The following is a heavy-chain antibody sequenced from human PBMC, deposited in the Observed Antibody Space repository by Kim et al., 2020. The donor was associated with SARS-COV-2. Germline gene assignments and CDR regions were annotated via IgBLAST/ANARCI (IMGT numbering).Heavy chain of an antibody. J-gene: IGHJ4*02. D-gene: IGHD6-13*01. Sequence: SETLSLTCTVSGGSISSSSYYWGWIRQPPGKGLEWIGSIYYSGSTYYNPSLKSRVTISVDTSKNQFSLKLSSVTAADTAVYYCKTFSSSWYRGFDYWGQGTLVTVSS. V-gene: IGHV4-39*01. CDR2: IYYSGST. CDR1: GGSISSSSYY. CDR3: KTFSSSWYRGFDY.